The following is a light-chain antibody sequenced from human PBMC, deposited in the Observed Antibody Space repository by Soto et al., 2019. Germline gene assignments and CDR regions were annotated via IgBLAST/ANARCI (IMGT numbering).Light chain of an antibody. J-gene: IGLJ2*01. V-gene: IGLV1-40*01. CDR1: SSNIGAGYD. CDR3: QSYDSSLSGLGV. Sequence: QSVLTQPPSVSGAPGQRVTISCTGSSSNIGAGYDVHWYQQLPGTAPKLLIYGNSNRPSGVPDRFSGSKSGTSASLAITGLQAEDEADYYCQSYDSSLSGLGVFGRGTKLTVL. CDR2: GNS.